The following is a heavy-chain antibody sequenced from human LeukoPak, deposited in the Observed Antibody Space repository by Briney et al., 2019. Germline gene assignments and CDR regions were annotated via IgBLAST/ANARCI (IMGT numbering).Heavy chain of an antibody. CDR2: ISGSGGST. Sequence: PGGSLRLSCAASGFTFSNYAMSWVRQAPGKGLEWVSAISGSGGSTYYADSVKGRFTISRDNSKNTLYLQMNSLRAEDTAVYYCAKARSYDFWSGYYLYDYWGQGTLVTVSS. CDR1: GFTFSNYA. J-gene: IGHJ4*02. CDR3: AKARSYDFWSGYYLYDY. V-gene: IGHV3-23*01. D-gene: IGHD3-3*01.